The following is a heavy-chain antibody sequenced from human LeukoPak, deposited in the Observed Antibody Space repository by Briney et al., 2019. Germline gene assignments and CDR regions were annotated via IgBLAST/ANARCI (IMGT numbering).Heavy chain of an antibody. CDR2: IFPSGGEI. CDR1: GGSFSGYY. D-gene: IGHD2-8*02. V-gene: IGHV3-23*01. CDR3: ATYRQVLLPFES. J-gene: IGHJ4*02. Sequence: ETLSLTCAVYGGSFSGYYWSWIRQPPGKGLEWVSSIFPSGGEIHYADSVRGRFTISRDNSKSTLSLQMSSLRAEDTAIYYCATYRQVLLPFESWGQGTLVTVSS.